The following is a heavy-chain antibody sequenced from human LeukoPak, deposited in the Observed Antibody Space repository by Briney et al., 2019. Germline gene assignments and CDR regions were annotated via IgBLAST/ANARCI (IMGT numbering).Heavy chain of an antibody. CDR1: GYIFTSYW. V-gene: IGHV5-51*01. CDR3: ARPEAVAGSYFDY. J-gene: IGHJ4*02. CDR2: IYPGDSDT. D-gene: IGHD6-19*01. Sequence: GGSLQISCQGSGYIFTSYWSGGVRRLPGKGREGMGIIYPGDSDTRYSPSFQGQVTISADKSISTAYLQWSSLKASDTAMYYCARPEAVAGSYFDYWGQGTLVTVSS.